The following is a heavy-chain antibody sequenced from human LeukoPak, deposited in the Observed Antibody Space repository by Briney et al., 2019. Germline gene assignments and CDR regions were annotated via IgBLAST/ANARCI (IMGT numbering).Heavy chain of an antibody. CDR3: ARAGYSYGYWFDY. CDR2: ISSSGSTI. D-gene: IGHD5-18*01. Sequence: GGSLRLSCAASGFTFSSYEMNWVRQAPGKGLEWVSYISSSGSTIYYADSVKGRFTISRDNAKNSLYLQMNSLRAEDTAVHYCARAGYSYGYWFDYWGQGTLVTVSS. J-gene: IGHJ4*02. V-gene: IGHV3-48*03. CDR1: GFTFSSYE.